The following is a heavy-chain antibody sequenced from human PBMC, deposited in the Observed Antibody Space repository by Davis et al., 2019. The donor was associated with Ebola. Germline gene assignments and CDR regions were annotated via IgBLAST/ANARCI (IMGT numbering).Heavy chain of an antibody. CDR2: INPYNGNT. CDR1: GYTFSIYG. Sequence: ASVKVSCKTSGYTFSIYGLSWVRQAPGQGLEWMGWINPYNGNTDYAQNFQGRVTVTTDTSTSTAYMELRSLRSDDTAVYYCARDLRVGATKEWGQGTLVTVSS. V-gene: IGHV1-18*01. D-gene: IGHD1-26*01. J-gene: IGHJ4*02. CDR3: ARDLRVGATKE.